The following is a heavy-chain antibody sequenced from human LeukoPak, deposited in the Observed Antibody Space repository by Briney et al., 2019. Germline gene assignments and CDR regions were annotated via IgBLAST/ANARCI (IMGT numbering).Heavy chain of an antibody. D-gene: IGHD3-16*02. CDR3: ARGSYDYVWGSYRSAYYYMDV. CDR1: GGSISSYY. Sequence: SETLSLTCTVSGGSISSYYWSWIRQPPGKGLEWIGYIYYSGSTNYNPSLKSRVTISVDTSTNQFSLKLSSVTAADTAVYYCARGSYDYVWGSYRSAYYYMDVWGKGTTVTVSS. J-gene: IGHJ6*03. V-gene: IGHV4-59*01. CDR2: IYYSGST.